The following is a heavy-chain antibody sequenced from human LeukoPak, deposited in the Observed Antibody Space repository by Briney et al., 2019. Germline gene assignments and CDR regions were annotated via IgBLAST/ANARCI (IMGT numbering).Heavy chain of an antibody. Sequence: SETLSLTCTVSGDSISGGDYYWSWIRQSPGKGLEWIGYIYFSMNTYYNPSLESRVAISVDTSKNQFSLNLTSVTAADTAVYYCARGKGDDYGDYGWYGYWGQGTLVTVSS. CDR1: GDSISGGDYY. D-gene: IGHD4-17*01. J-gene: IGHJ4*02. V-gene: IGHV4-30-4*08. CDR3: ARGKGDDYGDYGWYGY. CDR2: IYFSMNT.